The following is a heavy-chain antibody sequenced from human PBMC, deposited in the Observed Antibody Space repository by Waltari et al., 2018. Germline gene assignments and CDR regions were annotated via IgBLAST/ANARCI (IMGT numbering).Heavy chain of an antibody. CDR3: ARGHPPGGDYVYYYYGLDL. V-gene: IGHV1-69*12. CDR2: IIPIFGTA. Sequence: VQLVQSGAEVQEPGSSVTVSCKASGGTFSTSVIIWVRHAPGQGLEWMGGIIPIFGTANHAQKFQGRVTITADESTRTVYMDLNRLRSEDTAVYYCARGHPPGGDYVYYYYGLDLWGQGTTVTVSS. J-gene: IGHJ6*02. CDR1: GGTFSTSV. D-gene: IGHD4-17*01.